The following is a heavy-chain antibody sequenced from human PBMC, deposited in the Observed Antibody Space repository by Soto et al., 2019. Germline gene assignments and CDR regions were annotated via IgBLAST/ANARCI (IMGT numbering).Heavy chain of an antibody. CDR3: ARGKRSLGY. V-gene: IGHV3-53*01. Sequence: EVQLVESGGGLIQPGWSLRLSCAAYGFTVSSNYMSWVRQAPGKGLEWVSVIYSGGDTYYADSVKGRFTISRDNSKNTLYLQMNSLRAEDTAMYYCARGKRSLGYLGQGTLVTVSS. CDR2: IYSGGDT. CDR1: GFTVSSNY. J-gene: IGHJ4*02.